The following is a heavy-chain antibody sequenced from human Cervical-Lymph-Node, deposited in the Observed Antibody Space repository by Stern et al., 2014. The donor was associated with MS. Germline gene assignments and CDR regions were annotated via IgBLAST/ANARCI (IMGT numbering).Heavy chain of an antibody. CDR2: IYYSGST. D-gene: IGHD3-3*01. J-gene: IGHJ4*02. CDR3: ARHASRDTIFGVVYFDY. V-gene: IGHV4-39*01. CDR1: GGSISSSSYY. Sequence: QLQLQESGPGLVKPSETLSLTCTVSGGSISSSSYYWGWIRQPPGKGLEWIGSIYYSGSTYYNPSLKSRFTICVDTSKTQFSLNLTSVAAADTAVYYCARHASRDTIFGVVYFDYWGQGTLVTVSS.